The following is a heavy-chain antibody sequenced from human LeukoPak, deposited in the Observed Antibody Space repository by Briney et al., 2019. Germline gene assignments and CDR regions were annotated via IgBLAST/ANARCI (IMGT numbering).Heavy chain of an antibody. J-gene: IGHJ6*03. CDR2: IYPGDADT. D-gene: IGHD3-22*01. Sequence: GESLKISCKGSGYSFTSYWICWVRQMPGKGLEGVVGIYPGDADTRYSPSFQGRVTISADKSISPAYLQWSTLKASDTAMYYCARHVATMIDYYMDVSGKGTTVTVSS. CDR3: ARHVATMIDYYMDV. V-gene: IGHV5-51*01. CDR1: GYSFTSYW.